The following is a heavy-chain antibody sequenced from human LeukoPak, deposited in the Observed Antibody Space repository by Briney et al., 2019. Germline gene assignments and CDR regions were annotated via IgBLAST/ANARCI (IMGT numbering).Heavy chain of an antibody. Sequence: PGGSLRLSCAASGFTFSDCYMSWIRQAPGKGLEWVSYISSSGSTIYYADSVKGRFTISRDNAKNSLYLQMNSLRAEDTAVYYCASGTKTYYYDSSGFDYWGQGTLVTVSS. V-gene: IGHV3-11*04. D-gene: IGHD3-22*01. CDR1: GFTFSDCY. CDR3: ASGTKTYYYDSSGFDY. J-gene: IGHJ4*02. CDR2: ISSSGSTI.